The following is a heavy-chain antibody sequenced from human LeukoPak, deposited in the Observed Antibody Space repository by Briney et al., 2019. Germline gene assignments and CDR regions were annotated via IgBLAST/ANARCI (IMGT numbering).Heavy chain of an antibody. V-gene: IGHV4-4*02. CDR2: IYHSGST. CDR3: TRDDPPH. Sequence: SGTLSLTCAVSGGSISSSNWWSWVRQPPGKGLEWIGEIYHSGSTNYNPSLKSRLTMSIHTSKNQLSLTLTSVTAADTAFYYCTRDDPPHWGQGILVTVSS. J-gene: IGHJ4*02. CDR1: GGSISSSNW.